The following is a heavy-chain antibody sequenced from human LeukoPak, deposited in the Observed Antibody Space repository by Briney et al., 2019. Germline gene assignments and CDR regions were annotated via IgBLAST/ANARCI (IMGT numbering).Heavy chain of an antibody. CDR2: VSSSGSTI. V-gene: IGHV3-48*03. CDR1: GFTFSSYE. D-gene: IGHD4-17*01. J-gene: IGHJ4*02. CDR3: ARDHYGDYDRRRRYFDY. Sequence: GGSLRLSCAASGFTFSSYEMNWVRQAPGKGLEWVSYVSSSGSTIYYADSVRGRFTISRDNAKNSLYLQMNSLRAEDTAVYYCARDHYGDYDRRRRYFDYWGQGTLVTVSS.